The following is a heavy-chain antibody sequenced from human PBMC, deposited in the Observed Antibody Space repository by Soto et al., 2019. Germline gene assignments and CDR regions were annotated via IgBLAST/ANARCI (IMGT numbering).Heavy chain of an antibody. CDR3: ARESTYGDYVDY. CDR1: GFTFSSYA. D-gene: IGHD4-17*01. V-gene: IGHV3-30-3*01. CDR2: ISYDGSNK. Sequence: PGGSLRLSCAASGFTFSSYAMHWVRQAPGKGLEWVAVISYDGSNKYYADSVKGRFTISRDNSKNTLYLQMNSLRAEDTAVYYCARESTYGDYVDYWGQGTLVTVSS. J-gene: IGHJ4*02.